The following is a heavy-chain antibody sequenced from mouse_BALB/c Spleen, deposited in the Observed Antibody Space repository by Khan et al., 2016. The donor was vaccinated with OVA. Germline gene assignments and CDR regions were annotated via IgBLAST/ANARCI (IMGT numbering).Heavy chain of an antibody. D-gene: IGHD2-3*01. J-gene: IGHJ4*01. CDR2: INTYTREP. V-gene: IGHV9-3-1*01. CDR3: ARVGYSGTMDY. Sequence: VQSGPELKNPGETVRISCKASGYPFTKNGMNWVKQTPGKGLKWMGWINTYTREPAYADDFKGRFAFSLETSASTAYLQISNLKNEDTATYFCARVGYSGTMDYWGQGTSVTVSS. CDR1: GYPFTKNG.